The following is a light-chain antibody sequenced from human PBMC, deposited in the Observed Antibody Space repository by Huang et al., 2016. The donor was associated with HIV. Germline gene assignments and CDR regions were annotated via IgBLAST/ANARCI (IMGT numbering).Light chain of an antibody. Sequence: IVVTQSPDSLAVSLGERAAINCKSSKSLLSSSNNNNYLAWYQQTPGQSPALLIYWASTRAPGVPDRFNGSGSGTDFTLTINSLQTEDVALYYCQQYFSTPLTFGGGTKVDIK. V-gene: IGKV4-1*01. CDR3: QQYFSTPLT. J-gene: IGKJ4*01. CDR1: KSLLSSSNNNNY. CDR2: WAS.